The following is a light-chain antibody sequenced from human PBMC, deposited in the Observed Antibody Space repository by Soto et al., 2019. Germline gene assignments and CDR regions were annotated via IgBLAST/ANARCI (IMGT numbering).Light chain of an antibody. CDR2: DAS. CDR1: QSVSDY. V-gene: IGKV3-11*01. CDR3: QQYEKWPPSIT. Sequence: ETVLTQSPARLSLSPGERATLSCRACQSVSDYLAWYQQKPGQPPRLLFFDASNRVTGVPARFSAGGSGTEFTLTISSLQSEDFAVYYCQQYEKWPPSITFGQGTRLEIK. J-gene: IGKJ5*01.